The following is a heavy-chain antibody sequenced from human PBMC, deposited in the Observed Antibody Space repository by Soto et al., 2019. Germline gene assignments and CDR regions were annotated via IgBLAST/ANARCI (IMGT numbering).Heavy chain of an antibody. CDR1: GGSISSGGYS. Sequence: PSETLSLTCAVSGGSISSGGYSWSWIRQPPGKGLEWIGYIYHSGSTYYNPSLKSRVTISVDRSKNQFSLKLSSVTAADTAVYYCAASHYGDYGGDYWGQGTLVTVST. D-gene: IGHD4-17*01. CDR3: AASHYGDYGGDY. CDR2: IYHSGST. J-gene: IGHJ4*02. V-gene: IGHV4-30-2*01.